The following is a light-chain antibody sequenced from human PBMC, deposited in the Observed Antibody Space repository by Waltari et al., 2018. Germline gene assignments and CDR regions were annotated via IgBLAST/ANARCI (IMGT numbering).Light chain of an antibody. Sequence: QSQLTQPPSASGTPGQRVSISCSGSISNIGSNAVNWYQQFPGMAPKLLIYLNDHRTAGVPARFSASKAGTPAALAIGGLQSGDEADYYCAAWDDNLEGSWVFGGGTKLTVL. CDR1: ISNIGSNA. CDR3: AAWDDNLEGSWV. V-gene: IGLV1-44*01. CDR2: LND. J-gene: IGLJ3*02.